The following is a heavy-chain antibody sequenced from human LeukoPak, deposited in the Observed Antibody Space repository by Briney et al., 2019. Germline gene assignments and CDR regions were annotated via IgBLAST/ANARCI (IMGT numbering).Heavy chain of an antibody. Sequence: ASVKVSCKASGYTFTGYYMHWVRQAPGQGLEWMGWINPNSGGTNYAQKFQGRVTMTRDTSISTAYMELSRLRSDDTAVYYCARESFTTVTSATDAFDIWSQGTMVTVSS. D-gene: IGHD4-17*01. CDR3: ARESFTTVTSATDAFDI. V-gene: IGHV1-2*02. J-gene: IGHJ3*02. CDR1: GYTFTGYY. CDR2: INPNSGGT.